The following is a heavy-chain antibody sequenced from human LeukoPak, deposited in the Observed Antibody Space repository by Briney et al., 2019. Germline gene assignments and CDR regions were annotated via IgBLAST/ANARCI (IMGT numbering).Heavy chain of an antibody. V-gene: IGHV4-34*01. CDR3: ARGSRGVGRHNIVVVPAAIPRYYFDY. J-gene: IGHJ4*02. Sequence: SETLSLTCAVYGGSFSGYYWSWIRQPPGKGLEWIGEINHSGSTNYNPSLKSRVTISVDTSKNQFSLKLSSVTAADTAVYYCARGSRGVGRHNIVVVPAAIPRYYFDYWGQGTLVTVSS. CDR1: GGSFSGYY. CDR2: INHSGST. D-gene: IGHD2-2*02.